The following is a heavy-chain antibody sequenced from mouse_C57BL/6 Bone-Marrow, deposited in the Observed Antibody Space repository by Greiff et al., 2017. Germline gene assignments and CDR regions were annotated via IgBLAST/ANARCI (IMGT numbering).Heavy chain of an antibody. CDR3: ARSRITTVVGGYYYAMDY. V-gene: IGHV1-52*01. CDR2: IDPSDSET. CDR1: GYTFTSYW. Sequence: QVQLQQPGAELVRPGSSVKLSCKASGYTFTSYWMHWVKQRPIQGLEWIGNIDPSDSETHYNQKFKDKATLTVDKSSSKAYMQLSSLTSEDSAVYYCARSRITTVVGGYYYAMDYWGQGTSVTVSS. D-gene: IGHD1-1*01. J-gene: IGHJ4*01.